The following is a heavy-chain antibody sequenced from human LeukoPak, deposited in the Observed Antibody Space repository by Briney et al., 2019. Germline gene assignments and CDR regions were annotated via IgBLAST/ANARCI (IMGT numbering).Heavy chain of an antibody. J-gene: IGHJ4*02. CDR3: AKKDSSSWPYFDY. CDR2: ISGSGGST. CDR1: GLSFSDSY. V-gene: IGHV3-23*01. D-gene: IGHD6-13*01. Sequence: GGSLRLSCAASGLSFSDSYMSWIRQAPGKGLEWVSAISGSGGSTYYADSVKGRFTISRDNSKNTLYLQMNSLRAEDTAVYYCAKKDSSSWPYFDYWGQGTLVTVSS.